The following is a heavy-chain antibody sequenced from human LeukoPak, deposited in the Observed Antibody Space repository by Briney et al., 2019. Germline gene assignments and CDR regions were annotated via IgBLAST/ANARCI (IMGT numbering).Heavy chain of an antibody. CDR3: ARELAYGSHYYFLDV. D-gene: IGHD4-17*01. V-gene: IGHV3-74*01. CDR1: GFTFGTHW. CDR2: INSAGRST. Sequence: PGGSLRLSCAASGFTFGTHWMHWVRQAPGKGLVWVSRINSAGRSTTYADSVRGRFTSSRDNAKNTLYLQMNSLTVEDTAVYYCARELAYGSHYYFLDVWGTGTTVTVSS. J-gene: IGHJ6*03.